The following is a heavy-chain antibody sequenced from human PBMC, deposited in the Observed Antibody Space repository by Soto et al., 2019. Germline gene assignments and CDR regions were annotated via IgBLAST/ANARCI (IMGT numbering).Heavy chain of an antibody. V-gene: IGHV1-3*01. CDR2: INPANGDT. CDR3: ARGPSSGCFDS. Sequence: GASVKVSCKTSGYSFTTIFLHWMRQAPGQRLEWMGWINPANGDTRYSQKFLGRVSNTRDTSATVAYMELTSLTPDDTAVYYCARGPSSGCFDSWGQGTLVTVPQ. J-gene: IGHJ4*02. CDR1: GYSFTTIF. D-gene: IGHD5-12*01.